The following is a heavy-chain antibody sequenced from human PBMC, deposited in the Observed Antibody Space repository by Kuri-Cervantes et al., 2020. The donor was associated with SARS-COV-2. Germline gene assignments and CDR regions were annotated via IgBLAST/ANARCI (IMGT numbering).Heavy chain of an antibody. D-gene: IGHD3-16*01. CDR2: ISSSSSYI. Sequence: GGSLRLSCAASGFTFSSYSMNWVRQAPGKGLEWVLSISSSSSYIYYADSVKGRFTISRDNAKNSLYLQMNSLRAEDTAVYYCARELRLSRTDAFDIWGQGTLVTVSS. CDR1: GFTFSSYS. CDR3: ARELRLSRTDAFDI. V-gene: IGHV3-21*01. J-gene: IGHJ4*02.